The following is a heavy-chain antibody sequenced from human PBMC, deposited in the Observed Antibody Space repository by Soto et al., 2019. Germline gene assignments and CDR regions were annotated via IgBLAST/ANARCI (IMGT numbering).Heavy chain of an antibody. D-gene: IGHD3-9*01. V-gene: IGHV3-48*03. J-gene: IGHJ4*02. CDR1: GFTFNIYE. CDR2: INHYGTSL. Sequence: GGSLRLSCEAFGFTFNIYEMNWVRQAPGKGLEWVSYINHYGTSLKYADSVKGRFTISRDNARSSLYLQMNSLRDDDTGVYYCVSDNYDNPFAFWGLGTMVTVSS. CDR3: VSDNYDNPFAF.